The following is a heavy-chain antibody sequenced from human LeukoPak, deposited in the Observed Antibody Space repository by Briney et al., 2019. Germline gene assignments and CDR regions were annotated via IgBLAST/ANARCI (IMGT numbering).Heavy chain of an antibody. D-gene: IGHD6-13*01. Sequence: GGSLRLSCAASGFTFSSYAMGWVRQAPGKGLEWVSAISGSGGSTYYADSVKGRFTISRGNSKNTLYLQMNSLRAEDTAVYYCAKGLPGIAALRSYFVYWGQGTLVTVSS. CDR2: ISGSGGST. CDR1: GFTFSSYA. J-gene: IGHJ4*02. CDR3: AKGLPGIAALRSYFVY. V-gene: IGHV3-23*01.